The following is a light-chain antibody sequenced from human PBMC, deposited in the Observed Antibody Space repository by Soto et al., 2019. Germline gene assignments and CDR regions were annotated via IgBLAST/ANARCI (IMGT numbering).Light chain of an antibody. CDR2: AAS. Sequence: EIVLTQSPDTLSLSPGERATLSCRASQTVSNIYITWYQQKPGQAPRLLIYAASSRATGIPDRFSGSGSATDFTLTISRLEPEDFAVYYCQQYGTSPPRYTFGQGTKLEIK. V-gene: IGKV3-20*01. CDR1: QTVSNIY. J-gene: IGKJ2*01. CDR3: QQYGTSPPRYT.